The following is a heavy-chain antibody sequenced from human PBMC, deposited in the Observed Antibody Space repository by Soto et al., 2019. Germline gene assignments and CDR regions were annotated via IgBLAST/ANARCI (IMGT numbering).Heavy chain of an antibody. Sequence: QAHLVESGGGVVQPGRSLRLSCAASGFTFTSYGMHWVRQAPGTRLGWVAVISYDGGLQHYADSVKGRFTISRDNSKNMVLPQMNSLRAEDTAVYYCVSDRGYGHASVPYSWGQGTLVSVSS. J-gene: IGHJ4*02. CDR2: ISYDGGLQ. D-gene: IGHD5-18*01. V-gene: IGHV3-30*03. CDR3: VSDRGYGHASVPYS. CDR1: GFTFTSYG.